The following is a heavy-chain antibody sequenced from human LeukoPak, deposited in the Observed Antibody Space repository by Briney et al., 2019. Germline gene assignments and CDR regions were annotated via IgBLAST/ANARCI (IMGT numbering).Heavy chain of an antibody. D-gene: IGHD3-10*01. J-gene: IGHJ5*02. CDR2: IYYSGST. CDR1: GGSISSYY. CDR3: GRQDGGWFDP. V-gene: IGHV4-59*08. Sequence: PSETLSLTCTVSGGSISSYYWSWIRQPPGKGLEWIGYIYYSGSTNYNPSLKSRVTISVDTSKNQFSLKLSSVTAADTAVYYCGRQDGGWFDPWGQGTLVTVSS.